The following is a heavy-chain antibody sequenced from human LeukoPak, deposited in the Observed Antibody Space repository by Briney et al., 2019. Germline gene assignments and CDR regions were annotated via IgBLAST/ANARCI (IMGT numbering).Heavy chain of an antibody. CDR3: ARAGGTYYYESSGYYYQNWFDS. CDR1: GYTFTGYY. D-gene: IGHD3-22*01. CDR2: IHPNSGGT. J-gene: IGHJ5*01. V-gene: IGHV1-2*02. Sequence: GASVKVSCKASGYTFTGYYMHWVRQAPGQGLEWMGWIHPNSGGTNHAQKFQGRVTMTRDTSISTAYMELSRLTSDDTAVYYCARAGGTYYYESSGYYYQNWFDSWGQGTLVTVSS.